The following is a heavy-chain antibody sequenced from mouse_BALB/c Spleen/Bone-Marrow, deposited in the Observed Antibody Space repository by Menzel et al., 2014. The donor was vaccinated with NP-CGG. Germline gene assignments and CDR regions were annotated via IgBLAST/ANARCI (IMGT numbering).Heavy chain of an antibody. CDR3: ARHAYYDQTEVSFVY. V-gene: IGHV5-9-2*01. J-gene: IGHJ3*01. Sequence: EVKLVESGGGLVKSGGSLQLSCAASGFSFNSYGMSWVRQTPEKRLEWVATISGGGSYTFYPDSVKGRFTISRDNAKNNLYLQLSSLRSEDTALYYCARHAYYDQTEVSFVYWGQGTLATVSA. CDR2: ISGGGSYT. D-gene: IGHD2-4*01. CDR1: GFSFNSYG.